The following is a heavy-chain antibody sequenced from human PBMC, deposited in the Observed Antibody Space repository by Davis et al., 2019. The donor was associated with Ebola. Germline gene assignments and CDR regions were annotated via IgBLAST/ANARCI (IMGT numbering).Heavy chain of an antibody. CDR2: INHSGST. V-gene: IGHV4-34*01. D-gene: IGHD3-16*01. CDR3: ARRGYYYYYYGMGV. CDR1: GGSFSGYY. J-gene: IGHJ6*02. Sequence: SETLSLTCAVYGGSFSGYYWSWIRQPPGKGLEWIGEINHSGSTNYNPSLKSRVTISVDTSKNQFSLKLSCVTAADTAVYYCARRGYYYYYYGMGVWGQGTTVTVSS.